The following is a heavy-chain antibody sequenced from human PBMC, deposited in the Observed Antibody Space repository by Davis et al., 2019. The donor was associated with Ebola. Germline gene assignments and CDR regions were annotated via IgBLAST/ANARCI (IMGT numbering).Heavy chain of an antibody. Sequence: ASVKVSCKASGYTFTGYYMHWVRQAPGQGLEWMGRINPNSGGTNYAQKFQGRVTITADESTSTAYMELSSLRSEDTAVYYCARGGHDYSNRYYYYDMDVWGKGTTVTVSS. CDR2: INPNSGGT. V-gene: IGHV1-2*06. CDR1: GYTFTGYY. D-gene: IGHD4-11*01. J-gene: IGHJ6*04. CDR3: ARGGHDYSNRYYYYDMDV.